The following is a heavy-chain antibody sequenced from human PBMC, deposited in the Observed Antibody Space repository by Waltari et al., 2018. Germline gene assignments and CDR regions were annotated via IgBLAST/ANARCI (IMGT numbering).Heavy chain of an antibody. Sequence: EVQLVESGGGLVQPGGSLRLSCEASGFTFSNYWMAWVRQAPGKGLVGVYLMNRDGSTTNYAESVMGRVTISRDNAKNTLHLQMNSLRAEDTAVYYCARDPNRKFDYWGQGTLVTVSS. J-gene: IGHJ4*02. V-gene: IGHV3-74*01. CDR2: MNRDGSTT. D-gene: IGHD7-27*01. CDR1: GFTFSNYW. CDR3: ARDPNRKFDY.